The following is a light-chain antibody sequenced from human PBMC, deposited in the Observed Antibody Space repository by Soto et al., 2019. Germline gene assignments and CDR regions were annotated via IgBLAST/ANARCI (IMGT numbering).Light chain of an antibody. J-gene: IGKJ1*01. CDR1: QTIGNH. CDR2: AAS. CDR3: QQSGDTPPWT. V-gene: IGKV1-39*01. Sequence: DIPMTQSPSSLSASVGDRVTITCRASQTIGNHLNWYQQKPGKAPILLIYAASTLQSGVPSRFSGSGSGTVFILTINSLQPEDFASYYCQQSGDTPPWTFGQGTQVEI.